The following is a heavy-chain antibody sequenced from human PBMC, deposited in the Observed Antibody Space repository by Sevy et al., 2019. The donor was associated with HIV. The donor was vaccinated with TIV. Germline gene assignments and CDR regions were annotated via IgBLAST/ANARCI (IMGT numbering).Heavy chain of an antibody. J-gene: IGHJ5*02. CDR1: GFTFSRYS. V-gene: IGHV3-21*01. Sequence: GGSLRLSCGASGFTFSRYSMNWVRQAPGKGLEWVSYISSSGHYIQYADSVRGRFTISRDNARDSLDPQMNSLRAEDTAVYFCVRWDYSTSGNWFDPWGQGTLVTVSS. CDR2: ISSSGHYI. CDR3: VRWDYSTSGNWFDP. D-gene: IGHD6-13*01.